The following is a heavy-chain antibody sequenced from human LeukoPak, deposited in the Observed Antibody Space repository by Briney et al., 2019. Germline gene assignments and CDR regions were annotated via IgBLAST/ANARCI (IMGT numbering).Heavy chain of an antibody. Sequence: GGSLRLSCAASGFTVSSNYMSWVRQAPGKGLEWVSVIYSGGSTYYADSVKGRFTISRDNAKNILYLQMNSLRAEDTAVYYCTRAYYSYYVDVWGKGTTVTVSS. CDR3: TRAYYSYYVDV. CDR2: IYSGGST. J-gene: IGHJ6*03. CDR1: GFTVSSNY. V-gene: IGHV3-53*01.